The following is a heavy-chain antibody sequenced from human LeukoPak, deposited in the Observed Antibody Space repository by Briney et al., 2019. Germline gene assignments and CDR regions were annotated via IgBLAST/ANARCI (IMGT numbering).Heavy chain of an antibody. CDR3: AKRYCDTTTCYHFDS. CDR2: ISSISSTI. Sequence: GGSLRLSCAASGFTSSRYSMNWVRQAPGKGLEWVSYISSISSTIYYADSVKGRFTISRDNAKNSLYLQMNSLRAEDTAVYYCAKRYCDTTTCYHFDSWGQGTLVTVSS. J-gene: IGHJ4*02. D-gene: IGHD2-2*01. CDR1: GFTSSRYS. V-gene: IGHV3-48*01.